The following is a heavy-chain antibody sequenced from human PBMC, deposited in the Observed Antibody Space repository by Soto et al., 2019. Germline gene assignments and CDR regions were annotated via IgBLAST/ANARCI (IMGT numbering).Heavy chain of an antibody. CDR1: GGTFSSYA. CDR3: ARDRYYYDSSGYFNWFDP. D-gene: IGHD3-22*01. J-gene: IGHJ5*02. CDR2: IIPIFGTA. Sequence: GASVKVSCKASGGTFSSYAISWVRQAPGQGLEWMGGIIPIFGTANYAQKFQGRVTITADESTSTAYMELSSLRSEDTAVYYCARDRYYYDSSGYFNWFDPWGQGTLVTVSS. V-gene: IGHV1-69*13.